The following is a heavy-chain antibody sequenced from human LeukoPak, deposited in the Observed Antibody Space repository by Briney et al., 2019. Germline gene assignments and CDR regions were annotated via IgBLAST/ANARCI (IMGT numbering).Heavy chain of an antibody. Sequence: ASVKVSFKASGYTFTSYGISWVRQAPGQGLEWMGWISAYNGNTNYAQKLQGRVTMTTDTSTSTAYMELRSLRSDDTAVYYCAGTRGLDYYYGMDVWGQGTTVTVSS. CDR1: GYTFTSYG. J-gene: IGHJ6*02. CDR3: AGTRGLDYYYGMDV. D-gene: IGHD3-10*01. V-gene: IGHV1-18*01. CDR2: ISAYNGNT.